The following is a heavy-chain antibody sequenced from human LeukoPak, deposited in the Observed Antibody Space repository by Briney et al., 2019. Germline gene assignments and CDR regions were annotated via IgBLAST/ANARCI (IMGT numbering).Heavy chain of an antibody. CDR2: ISWNSDNI. Sequence: GGSLRLSCAVSGFSFDDYAMHWVRQVPGKGLEWVSGISWNSDNIGYADSVKGRFTTSRDNAKNSLYLQMNSLRAEDTAVYYCAKVGIGDSVSRDYYYMDVWGKGTTVTISS. V-gene: IGHV3-9*01. CDR1: GFSFDDYA. CDR3: AKVGIGDSVSRDYYYMDV. J-gene: IGHJ6*03. D-gene: IGHD3-10*01.